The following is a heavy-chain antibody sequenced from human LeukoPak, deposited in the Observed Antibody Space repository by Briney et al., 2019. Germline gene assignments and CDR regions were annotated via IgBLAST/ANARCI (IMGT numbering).Heavy chain of an antibody. Sequence: PGGSLRLSCAASGFTFRTFPMNWVRQAPGKGLEWVSSITSSGEYKYYADSVKGRFSISRDNARNSLYLQMDSLRAGDTAVYYCAKEGAYPIITYDSWGQGALVTVSS. CDR3: AKEGAYPIITYDS. D-gene: IGHD3-10*01. V-gene: IGHV3-21*06. CDR2: ITSSGEYK. CDR1: GFTFRTFP. J-gene: IGHJ5*01.